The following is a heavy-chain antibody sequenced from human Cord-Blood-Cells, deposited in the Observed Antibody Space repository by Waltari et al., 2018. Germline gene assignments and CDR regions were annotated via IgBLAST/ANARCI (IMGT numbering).Heavy chain of an antibody. V-gene: IGHV4-34*01. D-gene: IGHD2-15*01. CDR3: ARGFSGSRDRLFDY. CDR1: EGSLSGYY. CDR2: INHSGST. J-gene: IGHJ4*02. Sequence: QVQLQQWGAGLLKPSETLSLTCAVYEGSLSGYYWSWCLQPPGKGLEWIGGINHSGSTNYNPSLKSRVTISVDTSKNQFSLKLSSVTAADTAVYYCARGFSGSRDRLFDYWGQGTLVTVSS.